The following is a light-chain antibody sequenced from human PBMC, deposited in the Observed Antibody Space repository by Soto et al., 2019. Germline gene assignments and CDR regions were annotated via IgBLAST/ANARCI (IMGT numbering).Light chain of an antibody. Sequence: QSALTQPPSASGSPGQSVTISCTGTSSDAGGYNYVSWYQQHPGKAPKLMIYGVSKRPSGVPDRFSGSKSGNTASLTVSGLQAEDEADYYCSSYGGSNNFVFGPGTKVTVL. CDR2: GVS. J-gene: IGLJ1*01. CDR1: SSDAGGYNY. CDR3: SSYGGSNNFV. V-gene: IGLV2-8*01.